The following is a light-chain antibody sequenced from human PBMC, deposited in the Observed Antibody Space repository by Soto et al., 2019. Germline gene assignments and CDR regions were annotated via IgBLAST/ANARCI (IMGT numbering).Light chain of an antibody. J-gene: IGLJ1*01. Sequence: QSALTQPASVSGSPGQSITISCTGTSSDVGSYNLVSWYQQHPGKAPKVMIYEGSKRPSGVSSRFSSSKSGNTASLTISGLQAEDEADYYCCSYAGSSTFYVFGTGTKVTVL. CDR3: CSYAGSSTFYV. V-gene: IGLV2-23*01. CDR1: SSDVGSYNL. CDR2: EGS.